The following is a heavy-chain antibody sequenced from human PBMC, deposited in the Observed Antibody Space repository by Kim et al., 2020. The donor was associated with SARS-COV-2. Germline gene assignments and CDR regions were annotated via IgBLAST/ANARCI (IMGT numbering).Heavy chain of an antibody. CDR3: ARGRGGAY. CDR2: INQDGSQN. CDR1: GFTFGGNW. J-gene: IGHJ1*01. V-gene: IGHV3-7*04. Sequence: GGSLRLSCAASGFTFGGNWMTWVRQAAGKGLEWVACINQDGSQNYSVDSAKGRFTISRDHAKNSVYLQMTSLSGEDTAEYYCARGRGGAYLVQGSLVTVS. D-gene: IGHD3-16*01.